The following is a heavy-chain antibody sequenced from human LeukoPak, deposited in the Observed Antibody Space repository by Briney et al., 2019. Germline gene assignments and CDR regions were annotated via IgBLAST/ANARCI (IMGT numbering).Heavy chain of an antibody. CDR1: GGSISSGGYY. J-gene: IGHJ3*02. CDR2: IYYSGST. Sequence: SETLSLTCTVSGGSISSGGYYWSWIRQHPGKGLEWIGYIYYSGSTYYNPSLKRRVTISVDTSKNQFSLKLSSVTAADTAVYYCARLLPTPDDAFDIWGQGTMVTVSS. V-gene: IGHV4-31*03. CDR3: ARLLPTPDDAFDI.